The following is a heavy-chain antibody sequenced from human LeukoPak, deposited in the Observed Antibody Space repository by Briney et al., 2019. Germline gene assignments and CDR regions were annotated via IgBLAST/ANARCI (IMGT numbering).Heavy chain of an antibody. CDR2: IYHSGST. D-gene: IGHD1-26*01. J-gene: IGHJ5*02. Sequence: SETLSLTCTVSGGSISSGGYYWSWIRQPPGKGLEWSGYIYHSGSTYYNPPLKSRVTISVDRSKSQFSLKLSSATAADTAVYYCARRSGWELRGFDPWGQGTLVTVSS. CDR3: ARRSGWELRGFDP. V-gene: IGHV4-30-2*01. CDR1: GGSISSGGYY.